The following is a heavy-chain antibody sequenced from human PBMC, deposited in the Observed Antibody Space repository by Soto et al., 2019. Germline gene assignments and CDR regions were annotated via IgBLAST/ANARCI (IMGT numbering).Heavy chain of an antibody. CDR3: AKRRGAGGHFDY. CDR1: GFTFSSYA. V-gene: IGHV3-23*01. J-gene: IGHJ4*02. D-gene: IGHD2-15*01. CDR2: VSIGGST. Sequence: DVPLLEYGGGLVQPEGSLRLSCAASGFTFSSYAMGWVRQGPGKGLEWVAGVSIGGSTHYADSVRGRFTISRDNSKNTLYLQMNSLTAEDTAVYFCAKRRGAGGHFDYWGQGALVTVSS.